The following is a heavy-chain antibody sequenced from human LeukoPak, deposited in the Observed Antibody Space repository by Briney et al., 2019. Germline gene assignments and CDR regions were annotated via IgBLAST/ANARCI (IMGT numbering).Heavy chain of an antibody. CDR1: GFTFSSYG. CDR2: IWYDGSNK. Sequence: GGSLRLSCAASGFTFSSYGMHWVRQAPGKGLEWVAVIWYDGSNKYYADSVKGRFTISRDNSKNTLCLQMNSLRAEDTAVYYCARDSSGWYQENYFDYWGQGTLVTVSS. CDR3: ARDSSGWYQENYFDY. J-gene: IGHJ4*02. D-gene: IGHD6-19*01. V-gene: IGHV3-33*01.